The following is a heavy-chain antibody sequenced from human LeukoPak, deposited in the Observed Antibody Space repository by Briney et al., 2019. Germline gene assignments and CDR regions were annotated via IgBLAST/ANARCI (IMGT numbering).Heavy chain of an antibody. V-gene: IGHV4-59*01. J-gene: IGHJ6*02. CDR2: MYYTGST. CDR3: ARVSVVYGMDV. CDR1: GGSISSDY. Sequence: SETLSLTCSVSGGSISSDYWAWIRQPPGKGLEWIGYMYYTGSTNYNPSLMSRVTILLATSKNQFSLKLSSVTAADTAVYYCARVSVVYGMDVWGRGTTVTVSS.